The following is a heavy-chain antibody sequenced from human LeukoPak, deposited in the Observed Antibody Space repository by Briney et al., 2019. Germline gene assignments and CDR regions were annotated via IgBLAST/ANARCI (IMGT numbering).Heavy chain of an antibody. CDR3: AKDPIWWNYFDY. D-gene: IGHD2-8*02. CDR2: ISYDGSNK. J-gene: IGHJ4*02. CDR1: GFTFSYYG. V-gene: IGHV3-30*18. Sequence: QSGGSLRLSCAASGFTFSYYGMHWVRQAPGKGLEWVAVISYDGSNKHYADSVKGRFTISRDNSKNTLYLQMNSLRAEDTAVYYCAKDPIWWNYFDYWGQGTLVTVSS.